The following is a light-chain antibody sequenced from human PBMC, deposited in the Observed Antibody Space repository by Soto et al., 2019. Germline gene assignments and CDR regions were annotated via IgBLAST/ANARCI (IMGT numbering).Light chain of an antibody. CDR1: QSVSSS. J-gene: IGKJ5*01. CDR3: QQYSSWPPIT. Sequence: EIVMTQSPATVSVSPGERATLSCRATQSVSSSLAWYQQKPGQAPRLLIYGASTRATGILARFSGSGGGTEFTLIISSLQSEDFAVYYCQQYSSWPPITFGQGTRLEIK. CDR2: GAS. V-gene: IGKV3-15*01.